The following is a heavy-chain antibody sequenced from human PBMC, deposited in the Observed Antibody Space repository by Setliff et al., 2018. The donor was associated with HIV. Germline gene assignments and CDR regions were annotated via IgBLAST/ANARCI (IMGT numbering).Heavy chain of an antibody. CDR1: GGSISSGGYY. CDR2: ISTSGST. J-gene: IGHJ5*02. D-gene: IGHD3-22*01. CDR3: ARDMTYYFDSSGSFGWFDP. Sequence: SETLSLTCTVSGGSISSGGYYWSWIRQPAGKGLEWIGRISTSGSTKYNPSLKSRVTISVDTSKNQFSLKLSSVTAADTAVYYCARDMTYYFDSSGSFGWFDPWGQGTLVTVSS. V-gene: IGHV4-61*02.